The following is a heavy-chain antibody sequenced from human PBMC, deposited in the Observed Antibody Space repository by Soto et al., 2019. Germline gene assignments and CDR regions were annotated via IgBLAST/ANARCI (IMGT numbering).Heavy chain of an antibody. Sequence: EVQLVESGGGLIQPGGSLRLSCEASGFTFSSNDMNWVRQAPGKGLEWVSLIWTSVSTAYADSVKGRFTISRDNSKSALYLHMSSLRAEDTAVYYCATRPLLRGAPWGQGTMVTVSS. CDR1: GFTFSSND. J-gene: IGHJ3*01. CDR3: ATRPLLRGAP. V-gene: IGHV3-53*01. D-gene: IGHD3-16*01. CDR2: IWTSVST.